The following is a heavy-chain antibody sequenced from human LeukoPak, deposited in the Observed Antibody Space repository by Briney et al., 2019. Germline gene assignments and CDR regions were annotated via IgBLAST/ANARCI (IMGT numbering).Heavy chain of an antibody. CDR2: IRGSGDTT. Sequence: TGGSLRLSCAASGFTFSSYAMSWVRQAPGKGLEWVSHIRGSGDTTYYADSVKGRFTISRDMSKNTVYLQMNSLRAEDTAVYYCAKAGEDWSSGWYLFDYWGQGTLVTVSS. D-gene: IGHD6-19*01. V-gene: IGHV3-23*01. J-gene: IGHJ4*02. CDR3: AKAGEDWSSGWYLFDY. CDR1: GFTFSSYA.